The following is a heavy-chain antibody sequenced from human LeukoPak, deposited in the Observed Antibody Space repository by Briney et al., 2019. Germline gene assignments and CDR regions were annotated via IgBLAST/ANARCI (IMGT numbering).Heavy chain of an antibody. D-gene: IGHD6-19*01. CDR1: GFTFSSYA. V-gene: IGHV3-30-3*01. J-gene: IGHJ2*01. Sequence: GGSLRLSCAASGFTFSSYAMHWVRQAPGKGLEWVAVISYDGSNKYYADSVKGRFTISRDNAKNSLYLQMNSLIVEDAAVYYCARPYRSGLYGGFDLWGRGTLVTVSS. CDR3: ARPYRSGLYGGFDL. CDR2: ISYDGSNK.